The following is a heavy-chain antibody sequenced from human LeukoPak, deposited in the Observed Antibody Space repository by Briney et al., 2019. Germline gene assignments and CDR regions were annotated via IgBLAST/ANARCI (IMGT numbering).Heavy chain of an antibody. J-gene: IGHJ6*02. CDR2: ISAYNGNT. Sequence: ASVKVSCKASGYTFTGYYMHWVRQAPGQGLEWMGWISAYNGNTNYAQKLQGRVTMTTDTSTSTAYMELRSLRSDDTAVYYCARSQQTIRGSYYYYYGMDVWGQGTTVTVSS. CDR3: ARSQQTIRGSYYYYYGMDV. D-gene: IGHD3-10*01. CDR1: GYTFTGYY. V-gene: IGHV1-18*04.